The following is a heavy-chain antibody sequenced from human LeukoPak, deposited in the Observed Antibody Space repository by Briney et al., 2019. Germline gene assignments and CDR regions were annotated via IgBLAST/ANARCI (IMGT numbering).Heavy chain of an antibody. D-gene: IGHD1-26*01. J-gene: IGHJ3*02. V-gene: IGHV4-4*09. CDR1: GGSISSYY. CDR2: IYTSGST. Sequence: SETLSLTCTVSGGSISSYYWSWIRQPPGKGLEWIGDIYTSGSTKYNPSLKSQINISVDTANNHFSLKLSSVTSADTAVYYCAREGGAKAFDIWGQGTMVTVSS. CDR3: AREGGAKAFDI.